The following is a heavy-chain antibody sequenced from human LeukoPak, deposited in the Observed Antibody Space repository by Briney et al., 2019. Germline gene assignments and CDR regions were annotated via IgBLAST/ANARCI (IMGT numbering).Heavy chain of an antibody. CDR3: ATNFPNYDISRPASYGMDV. CDR2: FDPEKGET. CDR1: EYTLTELS. D-gene: IGHD3-9*01. J-gene: IGHJ6*02. Sequence: ASVKVSCKVFEYTLTELSMQRVRHAPGKGLEWMGGFDPEKGETIYAQQFQGRVTVTEDRSTDTNYMELSSLRSEDTAIYYCATNFPNYDISRPASYGMDVWGQGTTVTVSS. V-gene: IGHV1-24*01.